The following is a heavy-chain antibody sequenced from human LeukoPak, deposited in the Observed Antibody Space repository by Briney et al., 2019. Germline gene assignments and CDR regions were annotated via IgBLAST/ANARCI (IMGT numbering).Heavy chain of an antibody. V-gene: IGHV3-21*01. Sequence: GGSLRLSCAASGFTFSSYSMNWVRQAPGKGLEWVSSISSSSSYIYYADSVKGRFTISRDNAKNSLYLQMNSLRAEDTAVYYCARESTVTTSFDYWGQGTLVTASS. CDR3: ARESTVTTSFDY. D-gene: IGHD4-17*01. CDR2: ISSSSSYI. J-gene: IGHJ4*02. CDR1: GFTFSSYS.